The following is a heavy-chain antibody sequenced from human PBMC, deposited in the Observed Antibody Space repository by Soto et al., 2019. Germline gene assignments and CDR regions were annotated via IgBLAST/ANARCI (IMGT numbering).Heavy chain of an antibody. Sequence: QVQLVQSGAEVKKPGASVKVSCKASGYTFTSCYMHWVRQAPGQGLEWMGIINPSGGSTSYAQKVQGRVPMTRDTSTSTVYMELSSLRSEDTAVYYCARDRRDIVVVVAATGTGFFDYWGQGTLVTVSS. CDR2: INPSGGST. J-gene: IGHJ4*02. D-gene: IGHD2-15*01. V-gene: IGHV1-46*01. CDR1: GYTFTSCY. CDR3: ARDRRDIVVVVAATGTGFFDY.